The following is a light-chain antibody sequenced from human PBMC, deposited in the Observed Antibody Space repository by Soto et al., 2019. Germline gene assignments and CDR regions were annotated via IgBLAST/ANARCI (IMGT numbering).Light chain of an antibody. J-gene: IGKJ1*01. CDR3: KRSKSYSEE. Sequence: ASQSIGTWVAWYQQKPGEAPKFLIYDVSTLDSGVPSRFSCCGSGTEFTRSVCSLQIPDYPTFQCKRSKSYSEEIGQGTKVDIK. V-gene: IGKV1-5*01. CDR1: QSIGTW. CDR2: DVS.